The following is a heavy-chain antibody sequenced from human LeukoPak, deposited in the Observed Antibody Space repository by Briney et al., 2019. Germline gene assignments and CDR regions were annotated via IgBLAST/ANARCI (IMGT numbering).Heavy chain of an antibody. CDR2: IYYSGST. D-gene: IGHD5-18*01. J-gene: IGHJ4*02. V-gene: IGHV4-59*08. CDR3: ARLHDGYRYGADY. Sequence: PSETLSLTCTVSGGSISSYYWSWIRQPPGKGLEWIGYIYYSGSTKYNPSLKSRVTISVDTSKNQFSLKLSPVTAADTAVYYCARLHDGYRYGADYWGQGTLVTTS. CDR1: GGSISSYY.